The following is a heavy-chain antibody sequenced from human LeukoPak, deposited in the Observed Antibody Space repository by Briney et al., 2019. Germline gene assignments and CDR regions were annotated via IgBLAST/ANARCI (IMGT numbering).Heavy chain of an antibody. Sequence: ASVKVSCKVSGYTLTELSMHWVRQAPGKGLEWMGGFDPEDGETIYAQKFQGRVTMTEDTSTDTAYMELSSLRSEDTAVYYCARLGGGDSSGYYPNYFDYWGQGTLVTVSS. CDR1: GYTLTELS. V-gene: IGHV1-24*01. D-gene: IGHD3-22*01. J-gene: IGHJ4*02. CDR2: FDPEDGET. CDR3: ARLGGGDSSGYYPNYFDY.